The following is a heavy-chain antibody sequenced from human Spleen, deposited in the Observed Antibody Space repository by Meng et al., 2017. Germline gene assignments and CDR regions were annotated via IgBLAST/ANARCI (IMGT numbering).Heavy chain of an antibody. CDR3: ARDFTSGSSGDP. CDR2: ITPGSGNT. CDR1: GYTFTSYA. V-gene: IGHV1-3*01. J-gene: IGHJ5*02. Sequence: QVHLVQSGAEVKKLGASVKVSCKASGYTFTSYAMHWVRQSPGQSLEWMGWITPGSGNTKYSQKFQGRLTITTDTSASTAYMELSTLRSEDTAVYYCARDFTSGSSGDPWGQGTLVTVSS. D-gene: IGHD6-19*01.